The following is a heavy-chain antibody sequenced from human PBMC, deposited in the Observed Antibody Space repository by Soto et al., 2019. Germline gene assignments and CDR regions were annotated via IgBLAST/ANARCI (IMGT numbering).Heavy chain of an antibody. CDR1: GYTFTSYA. D-gene: IGHD2-15*01. CDR3: ARDADDIVVVVATDY. J-gene: IGHJ4*02. V-gene: IGHV1-3*01. Sequence: ASVKVSCKASGYTFTSYAMHWVRQAPGQRLEWMGWINAGNGNTKYSQKFQGRVTITRDTSASTAYMELSSLRSEDTAVYYCARDADDIVVVVATDYWGQGTLVTVSS. CDR2: INAGNGNT.